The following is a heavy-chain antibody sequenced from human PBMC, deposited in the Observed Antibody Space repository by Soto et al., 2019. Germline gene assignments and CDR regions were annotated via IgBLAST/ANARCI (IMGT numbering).Heavy chain of an antibody. CDR2: INPNSGDT. J-gene: IGHJ6*02. CDR3: AKGGAIVAAGTRVYLYNAMDV. V-gene: IGHV1-2*02. CDR1: GYTFTGYY. D-gene: IGHD1-26*01. Sequence: ASVKVSCKASGYTFTGYYVHWVRQAPGQGLEWMGWINPNSGDTYLAQRFQGRVTMNRDTSIGTAYMELRGLTSDDTAEYYCAKGGAIVAAGTRVYLYNAMDVWGQGTAVTVSS.